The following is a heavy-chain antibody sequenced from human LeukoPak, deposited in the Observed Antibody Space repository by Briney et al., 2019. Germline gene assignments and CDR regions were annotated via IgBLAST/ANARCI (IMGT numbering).Heavy chain of an antibody. J-gene: IGHJ3*02. V-gene: IGHV3-23*01. Sequence: GGSLRLSCAASGFTCNNFAMNWVRQAPGKGLEWVSSISGSGGNTYYADSVKGRFTISRDNSKNTLYLQMNSLRAEDTAVYYCAKPARTDAFDIWGQGTMITVSS. CDR3: AKPARTDAFDI. CDR1: GFTCNNFA. CDR2: ISGSGGNT. D-gene: IGHD1-14*01.